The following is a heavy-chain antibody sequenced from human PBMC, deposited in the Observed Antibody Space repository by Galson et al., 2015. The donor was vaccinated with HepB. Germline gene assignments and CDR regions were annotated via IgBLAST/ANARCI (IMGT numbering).Heavy chain of an antibody. D-gene: IGHD3-22*01. V-gene: IGHV3-23*01. CDR2: ISGSGGST. J-gene: IGHJ3*02. CDR3: AKSPYYYDSSGYYGCAFDI. CDR1: GFTFSSYA. Sequence: SLRLSCAASGFTFSSYAMSWVRQAPGKGLEWVSAISGSGGSTYYADSVKGRFTISRDNSKNTLYLQMNSLRAEDTAVYYCAKSPYYYDSSGYYGCAFDIWCQGTMVTVSS.